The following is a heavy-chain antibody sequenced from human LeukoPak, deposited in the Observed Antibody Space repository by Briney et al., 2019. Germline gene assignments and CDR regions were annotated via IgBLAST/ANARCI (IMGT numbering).Heavy chain of an antibody. V-gene: IGHV3-30-3*01. Sequence: PGGSLRLSCTASGFTFRDYAMHWVRQAPGKGLEWVALISYEGSNKYYADSVKGRFTISRDNSKNTLYLEVNSLRAEDTAVYYCARVSADNRHAIGLFFDSWGQGTLVTVSS. CDR1: GFTFRDYA. D-gene: IGHD3/OR15-3a*01. CDR3: ARVSADNRHAIGLFFDS. J-gene: IGHJ4*02. CDR2: ISYEGSNK.